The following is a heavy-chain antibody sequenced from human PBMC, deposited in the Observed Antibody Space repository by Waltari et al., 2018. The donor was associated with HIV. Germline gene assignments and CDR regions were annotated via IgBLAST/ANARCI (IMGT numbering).Heavy chain of an antibody. J-gene: IGHJ3*02. CDR2: IKQDGSEK. D-gene: IGHD2-8*01. V-gene: IGHV3-7*01. CDR1: GFTFSLSC. Sequence: EVQLVESGGGLVQPGGSLRLSCAASGFTFSLSCMSWVRQAPGKGLEWVANIKQDGSEKHYVDSVKGRFTISRDNAKKSLYLQMNSLRAEDTAVYYCARMGLMMYAIGAFDIWGQGTMVTVSS. CDR3: ARMGLMMYAIGAFDI.